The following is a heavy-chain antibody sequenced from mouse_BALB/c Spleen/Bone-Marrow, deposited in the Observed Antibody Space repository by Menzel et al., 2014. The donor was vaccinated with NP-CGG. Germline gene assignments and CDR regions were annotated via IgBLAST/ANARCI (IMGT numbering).Heavy chain of an antibody. V-gene: IGHV5-12-1*01. CDR3: ARQILRGFAY. Sequence: DVMLVESGGGLAKPGGSLKLSCAASGSAFSSYDMSWVRQTPEKRLEWVAYISSGGGSSYYSDTVKGRFTISRDNAKNTLYLQMSSLKSEDTAMYYCARQILRGFAYWGQGTLVTVSA. D-gene: IGHD1-1*01. CDR2: ISSGGGSS. CDR1: GSAFSSYD. J-gene: IGHJ3*01.